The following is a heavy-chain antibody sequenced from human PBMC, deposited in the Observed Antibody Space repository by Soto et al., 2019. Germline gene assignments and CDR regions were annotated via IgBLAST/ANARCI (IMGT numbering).Heavy chain of an antibody. CDR1: GFTFSPYN. D-gene: IGHD4-17*01. V-gene: IGHV3-21*01. J-gene: IGHJ4*02. CDR2: VSSSSYTI. Sequence: EVQLVESGGGLVKPGGSLRLSCAASGFTFSPYNMNWVRQAPGKGLEWVASVSSSSYTIHYADSVKGRFSISRDNAKNSLYLQMNSLRAEDTAVYFCVREPPVDPDFGVYPFFDYWGQGTLVTVSS. CDR3: VREPPVDPDFGVYPFFDY.